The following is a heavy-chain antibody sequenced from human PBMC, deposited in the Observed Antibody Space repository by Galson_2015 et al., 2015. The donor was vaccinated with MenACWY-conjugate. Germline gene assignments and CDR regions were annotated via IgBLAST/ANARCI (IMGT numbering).Heavy chain of an antibody. V-gene: IGHV3-74*01. CDR1: GFTFSSYW. D-gene: IGHD2-15*01. CDR2: INSDGSST. J-gene: IGHJ2*01. CDR3: ARSFGYCSGGSCYYDWYFDL. Sequence: SLRLSCAASGFTFSSYWMHWVRQAPGKGLVWVSRINSDGSSTSYADSVKGRFTISRDNAKNTLYLQMNSLRAEDTAVYYCARSFGYCSGGSCYYDWYFDLWGRGTLVTVSS.